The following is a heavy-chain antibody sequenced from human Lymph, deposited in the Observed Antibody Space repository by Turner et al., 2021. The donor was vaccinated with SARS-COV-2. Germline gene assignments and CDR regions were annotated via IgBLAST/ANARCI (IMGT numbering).Heavy chain of an antibody. Sequence: EVQLVESGGGMVKPGGSLRLSCAASGFSFSRYSMNWVLQAPGKGLEWVSSISSSSSYIYYADSVKGRFTISRDSAKNSLYLQMNSLRAEDTAVYYCARERYDSSGSESYYFDYWGQGTLVTVSS. D-gene: IGHD3-22*01. CDR3: ARERYDSSGSESYYFDY. CDR2: ISSSSSYI. J-gene: IGHJ4*02. V-gene: IGHV3-21*01. CDR1: GFSFSRYS.